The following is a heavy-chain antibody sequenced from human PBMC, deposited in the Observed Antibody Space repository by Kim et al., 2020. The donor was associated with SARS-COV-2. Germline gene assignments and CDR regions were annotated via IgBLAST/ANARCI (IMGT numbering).Heavy chain of an antibody. CDR2: IYSGGST. CDR3: ARGPGVVVGGAPGAFDI. J-gene: IGHJ3*02. CDR1: GFTVSSNY. Sequence: GGSLRLSCAASGFTVSSNYMSWVRQAPGKGLEWVSVIYSGGSTYYADSVKGRFTISRDNSKNTLYLQMNSLRAEDTAVYYCARGPGVVVGGAPGAFDIWGQGTMVTVSS. V-gene: IGHV3-53*01. D-gene: IGHD3-22*01.